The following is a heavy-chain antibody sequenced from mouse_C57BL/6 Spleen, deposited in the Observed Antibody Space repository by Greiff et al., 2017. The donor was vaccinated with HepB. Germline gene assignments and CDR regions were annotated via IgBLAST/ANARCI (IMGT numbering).Heavy chain of an antibody. CDR2: IRNKANGYTT. CDR1: GFTFTDYY. D-gene: IGHD1-1*01. V-gene: IGHV7-3*01. J-gene: IGHJ4*01. Sequence: DVQLVESGGGLVQPGGSLSLSCAASGFTFTDYYMSWVRQPPGKALEWLGFIRNKANGYTTEYSASVKGRFTISRDNSQSILYLQMNALRAEDSATYYCARYKGTTGYYAMDYWGQGTSVTVSS. CDR3: ARYKGTTGYYAMDY.